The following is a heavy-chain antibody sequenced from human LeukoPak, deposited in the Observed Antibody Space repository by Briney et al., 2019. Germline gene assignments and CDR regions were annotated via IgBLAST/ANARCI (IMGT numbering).Heavy chain of an antibody. Sequence: ASVKVSCKASGYTFTDYYIHWVRQAPGQGLEWMGRINPKSGGTNYAQKFQGRVTMTRDTSISTAYMELSSLRSDDTAVYYCAKGQFYYGYVYWGQGTLVTVSS. CDR2: INPKSGGT. V-gene: IGHV1-2*06. J-gene: IGHJ4*02. CDR3: AKGQFYYGYVY. CDR1: GYTFTDYY. D-gene: IGHD3-10*01.